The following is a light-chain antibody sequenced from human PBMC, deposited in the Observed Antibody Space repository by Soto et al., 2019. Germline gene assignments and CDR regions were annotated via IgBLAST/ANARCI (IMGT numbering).Light chain of an antibody. Sequence: DIVMTQSPLSXPVTPGEPASISCRSSQSLLHSNGYNYLDWYLQKPGQSPQLLIYLGSNRASGVPDRFSGSGSGTDFTLKISRVEAEDVGVYYCMQALQTPFTFGPGTKLDSK. J-gene: IGKJ3*01. CDR3: MQALQTPFT. V-gene: IGKV2-28*01. CDR2: LGS. CDR1: QSLLHSNGYNY.